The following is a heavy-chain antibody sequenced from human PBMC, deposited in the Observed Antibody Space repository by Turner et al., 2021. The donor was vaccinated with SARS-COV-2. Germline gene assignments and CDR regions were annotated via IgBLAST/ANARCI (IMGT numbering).Heavy chain of an antibody. CDR3: ARLMDTAMDYYGTDV. V-gene: IGHV4-39*01. CDR1: GGSISSSSYY. Sequence: QLQLQESGPGLVKPSETLSLTCTVSGGSISSSSYYWGWIRQPPGKGLEWIGNIYYSGSAYSHPSLKSRVTISVDPSKNQFSLKLTSVTAADTAVYYCARLMDTAMDYYGTDVWGQGTTVTVSS. J-gene: IGHJ6*02. D-gene: IGHD5-18*01. CDR2: IYYSGSA.